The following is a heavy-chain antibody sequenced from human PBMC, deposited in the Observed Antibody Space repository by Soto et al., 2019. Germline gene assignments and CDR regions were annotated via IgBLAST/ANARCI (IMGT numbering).Heavy chain of an antibody. CDR2: IRGDGSET. D-gene: IGHD6-19*01. V-gene: IGHV3-7*01. J-gene: IGHJ4*02. CDR3: ASRRDDGWFEY. Sequence: EVQLVESGGGLVQPGGSLRLSCAASGFTFGNNRMSWVRQAPGKGLEWVANIRGDGSETFYVESVKGRFTISSDNAKNSVFLEMSSLRREDTAVYCCASRRDDGWFEYWGQGTLVTVSS. CDR1: GFTFGNNR.